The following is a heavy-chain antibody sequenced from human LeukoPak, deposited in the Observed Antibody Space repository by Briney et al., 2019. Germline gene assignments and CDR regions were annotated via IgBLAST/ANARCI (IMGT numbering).Heavy chain of an antibody. V-gene: IGHV4-30-4*01. CDR2: IYYSGST. D-gene: IGHD3-10*01. Sequence: SETLSLTCTVSGGSISSGDYYWSWIRQPPGKGLEWIGYIYYSGSTYYNPSLKSRVTISVDTSKNQFSLKLSSVTAADTAVYYCARDAYGSGKGYFDYWGQGTLVTVSS. CDR1: GGSISSGDYY. CDR3: ARDAYGSGKGYFDY. J-gene: IGHJ4*02.